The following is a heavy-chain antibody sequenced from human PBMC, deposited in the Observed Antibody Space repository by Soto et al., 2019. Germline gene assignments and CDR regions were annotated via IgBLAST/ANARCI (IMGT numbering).Heavy chain of an antibody. Sequence: SETLSLTCTVSGVSISSSNYYWGWILQPPWGGPEGIGSIHYNGTSYQTPSLQSRVTLSVDTSTSPSYLKLRSVTAADTAVYFCVRSAFGYYDTSGYPLTDSWGQGTLVTVSS. V-gene: IGHV4-39*01. CDR2: IHYNGTS. CDR1: GVSISSSNYY. CDR3: VRSAFGYYDTSGYPLTDS. D-gene: IGHD3-22*01. J-gene: IGHJ4*02.